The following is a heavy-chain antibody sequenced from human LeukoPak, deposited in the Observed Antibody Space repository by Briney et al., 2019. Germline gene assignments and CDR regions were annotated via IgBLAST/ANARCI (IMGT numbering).Heavy chain of an antibody. Sequence: ASVKVSCKASGYTFTSYGISWVRQAPGQGLEWMGWISAYNGNTNYAQKLQGRVTMTTDTSTSTAYMELRSLRSDDTAVYYCARENLDSNYGLLIDPWGQGTLVTVSP. D-gene: IGHD4-4*01. J-gene: IGHJ5*02. CDR1: GYTFTSYG. CDR3: ARENLDSNYGLLIDP. V-gene: IGHV1-18*01. CDR2: ISAYNGNT.